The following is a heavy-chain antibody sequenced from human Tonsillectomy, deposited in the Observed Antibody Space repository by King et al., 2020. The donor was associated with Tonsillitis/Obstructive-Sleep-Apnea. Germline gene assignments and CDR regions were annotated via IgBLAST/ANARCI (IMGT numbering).Heavy chain of an antibody. CDR2: ISGSGGST. J-gene: IGHJ4*02. CDR1: GFTFSSYA. D-gene: IGHD3-10*01. CDR3: AKDQDGMVRPYWD. Sequence: EVQLVESGGGLVQPGGSLRLSCAASGFTFSSYAMSWVRQAPGKGLEWVSVISGSGGSTYYADSVKGRFTISRDNSKNTLFLQMNSLRAEDTAVYYCAKDQDGMVRPYWDWGQGTLVTVSS. V-gene: IGHV3-23*04.